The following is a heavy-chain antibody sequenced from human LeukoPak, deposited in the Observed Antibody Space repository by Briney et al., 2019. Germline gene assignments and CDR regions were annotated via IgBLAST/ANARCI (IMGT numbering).Heavy chain of an antibody. V-gene: IGHV3-48*01. CDR3: ARGSHCSSTSCYTVEYFQH. D-gene: IGHD2-2*02. CDR1: GSTFSGYS. J-gene: IGHJ1*01. CDR2: ISSSSSTI. Sequence: GGSLRLSCAASGSTFSGYSMNWVRQAPGKGLEWVSYISSSSSTIYYADSVKGRFTISRDNAKNSLYLQMNSLRAEDTAVYYCARGSHCSSTSCYTVEYFQHWGQGTLVTVSS.